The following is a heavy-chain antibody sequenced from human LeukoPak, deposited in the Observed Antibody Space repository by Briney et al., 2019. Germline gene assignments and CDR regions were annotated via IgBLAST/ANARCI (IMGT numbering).Heavy chain of an antibody. Sequence: ASVKVSCKASGGTFSSHAISWVRQAPGQGLEWMGGIIPIFGTANYAQKFQGRVTITADESTSTAYMELSSLRSEDTAVYYCAREGTGGDYVRWFFDLWGRGTLVTVSS. V-gene: IGHV1-69*13. J-gene: IGHJ2*01. CDR2: IIPIFGTA. CDR1: GGTFSSHA. D-gene: IGHD4-17*01. CDR3: AREGTGGDYVRWFFDL.